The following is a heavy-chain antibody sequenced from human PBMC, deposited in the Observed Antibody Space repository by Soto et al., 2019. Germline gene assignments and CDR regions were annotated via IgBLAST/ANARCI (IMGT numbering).Heavy chain of an antibody. CDR2: IIPIFGTA. V-gene: IGHV1-69*13. J-gene: IGHJ6*02. CDR3: AGTNSSSWSSFGMDV. Sequence: SVKVSCKSSGGTFGSYAISWVRQAPGQGLEWMGGIIPIFGTANYAQKFQGRVTITAXXSXSXXXMXLXXLRSEDTAVYYCAGTNSSSWSSFGMDVWGQGTTVTVSS. D-gene: IGHD6-13*01. CDR1: GGTFGSYA.